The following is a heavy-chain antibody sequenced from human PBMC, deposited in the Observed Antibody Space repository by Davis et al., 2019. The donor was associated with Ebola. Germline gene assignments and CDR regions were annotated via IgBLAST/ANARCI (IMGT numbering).Heavy chain of an antibody. V-gene: IGHV4-34*01. CDR2: INHSGST. J-gene: IGHJ5*02. CDR1: GGSFSGYY. Sequence: MPSETLSLTCAVYGGSFSGYYWSWIRQPPGKGLEWIGEINHSGSTNYNPSLKSRVTISVDTSKNQFSLKLSSVTAADTAVYYCARGSRSGWYVWWFDPWGQGTLVTVSS. CDR3: ARGSRSGWYVWWFDP. D-gene: IGHD6-19*01.